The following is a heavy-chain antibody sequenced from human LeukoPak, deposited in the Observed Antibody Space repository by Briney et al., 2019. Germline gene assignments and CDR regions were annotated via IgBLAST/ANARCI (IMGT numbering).Heavy chain of an antibody. D-gene: IGHD2-15*01. J-gene: IGHJ5*02. Sequence: SETLSLTCTVSGGSISSSDFYWGWIRQPPGKGLEWIGGINHSRTTNYNPSLKSRVTISVDTSKNQFSLKLSSVTAADTAVYYCARDVDATSGWFDPWGQGTLVTVSS. CDR3: ARDVDATSGWFDP. V-gene: IGHV4-39*07. CDR1: GGSISSSDFY. CDR2: INHSRTT.